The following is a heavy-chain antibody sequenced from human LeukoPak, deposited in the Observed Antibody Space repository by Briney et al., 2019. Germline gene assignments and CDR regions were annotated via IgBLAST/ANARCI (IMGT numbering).Heavy chain of an antibody. CDR1: GDSISSYY. D-gene: IGHD3-3*01. Sequence: SETLSLTCTVSGDSISSYYWSWIRQPPGKGLEWIGYIYYSGSTNYNPSLKSRVTISVDTSKNQFSLKLSSVTAADTAVYYCARHPDFPYYFDYWGQGTPVTVSS. CDR2: IYYSGST. V-gene: IGHV4-59*08. CDR3: ARHPDFPYYFDY. J-gene: IGHJ4*02.